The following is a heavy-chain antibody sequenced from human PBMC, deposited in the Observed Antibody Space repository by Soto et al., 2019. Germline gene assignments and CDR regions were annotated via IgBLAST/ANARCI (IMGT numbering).Heavy chain of an antibody. CDR3: ARDKGGNYYASRGYSIAAYLDY. CDR1: GGTFSSYA. D-gene: IGHD3-22*01. V-gene: IGHV1-69*01. Sequence: QVQLVQSGAEVKKPGSSVKVSCKASGGTFSSYAISWVRQAPGQGLEWMGGIIPIFGTANYAQKFQGRVTITADESTSTAYMELSSLRSEDTAVYYCARDKGGNYYASRGYSIAAYLDYWGQGTLVTVSS. CDR2: IIPIFGTA. J-gene: IGHJ4*02.